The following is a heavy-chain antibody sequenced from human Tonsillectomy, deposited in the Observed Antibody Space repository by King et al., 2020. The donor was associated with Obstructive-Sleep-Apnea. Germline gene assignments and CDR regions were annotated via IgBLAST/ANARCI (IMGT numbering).Heavy chain of an antibody. CDR2: VSGTGDTL. Sequence: VQLAGSGGGLVKPGGSLRLSCAASGFTFSDYYMNWIRQSPGKGLEWLAFVSGTGDTLYYADSVRGRFTISRDNDKNSLSLQMNSLRAADTATYYCTRGVFSDFWGRGTLVTVSS. CDR1: GFTFSDYY. V-gene: IGHV3-11*01. D-gene: IGHD3-16*01. CDR3: TRGVFSDF. J-gene: IGHJ4*02.